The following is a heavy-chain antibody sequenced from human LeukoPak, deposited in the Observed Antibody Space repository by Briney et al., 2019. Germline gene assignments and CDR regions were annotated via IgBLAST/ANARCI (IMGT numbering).Heavy chain of an antibody. V-gene: IGHV4-31*03. J-gene: IGHJ4*02. CDR3: ARDRDSSGYYSG. Sequence: SETLCLTCTVSGGSISSGGYYWSWIRQHPGKGLEWIGYIYYSGSTYYNPSLKSRVTISVDTSKNQFSLKLSSVTAADTAVYYCARDRDSSGYYSGWGQGTLVTVSS. CDR2: IYYSGST. CDR1: GGSISSGGYY. D-gene: IGHD3-22*01.